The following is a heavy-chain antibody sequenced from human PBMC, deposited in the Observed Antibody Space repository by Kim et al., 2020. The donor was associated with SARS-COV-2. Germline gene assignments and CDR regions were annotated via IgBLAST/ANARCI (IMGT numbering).Heavy chain of an antibody. V-gene: IGHV3-7*01. CDR2: IKQDGSEQ. J-gene: IGHJ4*01. Sequence: GGSLRLSCAVSGFPFSIYGMSWVRQAPGKGPEWVSQIKQDGSEQYYVDSVKGRFTISRDNARNSLHLEMTSLRAEDTAMYYCARDSSWNHLLGFFHFDY. D-gene: IGHD1-1*01. CDR1: GFPFSIYG. CDR3: ARDSSWNHLLGFFHFDY.